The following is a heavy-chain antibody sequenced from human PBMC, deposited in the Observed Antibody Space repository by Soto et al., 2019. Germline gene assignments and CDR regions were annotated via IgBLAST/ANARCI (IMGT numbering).Heavy chain of an antibody. D-gene: IGHD2-8*01. J-gene: IGHJ4*02. V-gene: IGHV4-59*01. CDR2: MYNTGST. Sequence: SETLSLTCTGSGGSISGYYWSWIRQPPGKGLEWIGYMYNTGSTVYNPSFKSRVTISVDTSKNQFSLKVSSLTAADTAVYYCARGMTQPYYFDFWGLGTLVTVS. CDR1: GGSISGYY. CDR3: ARGMTQPYYFDF.